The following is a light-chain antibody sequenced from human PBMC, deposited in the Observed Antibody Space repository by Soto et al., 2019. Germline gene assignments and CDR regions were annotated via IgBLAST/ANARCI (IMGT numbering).Light chain of an antibody. CDR3: SSYAGSNVV. V-gene: IGLV2-23*01. J-gene: IGLJ2*01. Sequence: SNRFSGSKSASTASLTISGLQAEDEADYYCSSYAGSNVVFGGGTKLTVL.